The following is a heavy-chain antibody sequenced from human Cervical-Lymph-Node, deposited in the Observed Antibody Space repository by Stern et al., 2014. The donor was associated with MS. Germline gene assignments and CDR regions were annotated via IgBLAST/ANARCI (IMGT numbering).Heavy chain of an antibody. V-gene: IGHV5-51*01. CDR2: IYPYDSDT. Sequence: VQLVQSGAEVKKPGESLKISCKLSGYSFTIYYIAWVRQMPGKGLEWMGVIYPYDSDTTYSPSSQGQVTISADKSIPTAYLQWSSLRASDTAMYYCARHVQGFDYWGQGTLVTVSS. CDR3: ARHVQGFDY. J-gene: IGHJ4*02. CDR1: GYSFTIYY.